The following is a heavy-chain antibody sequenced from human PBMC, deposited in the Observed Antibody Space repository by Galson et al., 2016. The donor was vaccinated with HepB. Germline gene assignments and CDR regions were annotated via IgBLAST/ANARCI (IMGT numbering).Heavy chain of an antibody. CDR3: AGTYYCGGDCRAYDY. Sequence: SLRLSCAASGFTFSSHSMTWVRQAPGKGLEWVSIISHSGSATYYADSVKGRFTISRDNSKSTLYLQMNSLRVDDTAMYYCAGTYYCGGDCRAYDYWGQGTLVTVSS. J-gene: IGHJ4*02. V-gene: IGHV3-23*01. CDR1: GFTFSSHS. CDR2: ISHSGSAT. D-gene: IGHD2-21*02.